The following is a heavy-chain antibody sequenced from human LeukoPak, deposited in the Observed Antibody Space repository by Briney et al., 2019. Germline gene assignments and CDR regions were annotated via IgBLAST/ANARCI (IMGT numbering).Heavy chain of an antibody. Sequence: GGSLRLSCAASGFTFSSYWMSWVRQAPGKGLEWVANIKQDGSQKYYVDSVKGRFTISRDNGKKSLYLQMNSLRVEDTAVYYCAKEGRSLQTYWGQGTLVTVSS. CDR3: AKEGRSLQTY. D-gene: IGHD5-24*01. V-gene: IGHV3-7*03. CDR2: IKQDGSQK. CDR1: GFTFSSYW. J-gene: IGHJ4*02.